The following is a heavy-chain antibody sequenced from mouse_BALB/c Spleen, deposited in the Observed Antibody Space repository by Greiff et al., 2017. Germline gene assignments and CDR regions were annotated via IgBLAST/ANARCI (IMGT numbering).Heavy chain of an antibody. CDR2: IYPGNSDT. V-gene: IGHV1-5*01. Sequence: EVKLEESGTVLARPGASVKMSCKASGYTFTSYWMHWVKQRPGQGLEWIGAIYPGNSDTSYNQKFKGKAKLTAVTSTSTAYMELSSLTNEDSAVYYCTRSTMITAWFAYWGQGTLVTVSA. D-gene: IGHD2-4*01. J-gene: IGHJ3*01. CDR1: GYTFTSYW. CDR3: TRSTMITAWFAY.